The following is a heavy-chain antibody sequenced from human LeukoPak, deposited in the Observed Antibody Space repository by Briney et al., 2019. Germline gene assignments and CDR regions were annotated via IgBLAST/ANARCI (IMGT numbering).Heavy chain of an antibody. Sequence: PGGSLRLSCAASGFTFSSYAMSWVRQAPGKGLEWVSYISSSSTIYYADSVKGRFTISRDNAKNSLYLQMNSLRAEDTAVYYCARGSTYYDSSGQVPFDYWGQGTLVTVPS. CDR3: ARGSTYYDSSGQVPFDY. V-gene: IGHV3-48*01. J-gene: IGHJ4*02. CDR1: GFTFSSYA. D-gene: IGHD3-22*01. CDR2: ISSSSTI.